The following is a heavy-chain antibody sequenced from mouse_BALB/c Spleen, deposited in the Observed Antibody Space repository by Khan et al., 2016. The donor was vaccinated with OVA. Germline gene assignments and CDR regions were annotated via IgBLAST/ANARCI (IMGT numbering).Heavy chain of an antibody. Sequence: QVQLQQSGAELAKPGASVKMSCKASGYTFTSYWMHWVKQRPGQGLEWIGYINPSTGYTEYNQKFKDKATLTADKSSSTAYMQLSSLTSEDSAVYYWGRGHYGSSSFAYWGQGTLVTVST. V-gene: IGHV1-7*01. D-gene: IGHD1-1*01. CDR1: GYTFTSYW. CDR2: INPSTGYT. J-gene: IGHJ3*01. CDR3: GRGHYGSSSFAY.